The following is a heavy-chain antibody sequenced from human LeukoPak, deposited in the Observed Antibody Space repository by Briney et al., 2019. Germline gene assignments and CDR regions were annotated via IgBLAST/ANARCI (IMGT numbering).Heavy chain of an antibody. Sequence: SETLSLTCTVSGASMTSHYWTWMRQDPGTGLEWIGNIFHTGSTSYNPALESRVTISLDTSNNQFSLKMTSVTPADTAVYYCAKEGGPARPGLDSWGQGTLFTVSS. V-gene: IGHV4-59*11. CDR3: AKEGGPARPGLDS. CDR2: IFHTGST. J-gene: IGHJ4*02. D-gene: IGHD6-6*01. CDR1: GASMTSHY.